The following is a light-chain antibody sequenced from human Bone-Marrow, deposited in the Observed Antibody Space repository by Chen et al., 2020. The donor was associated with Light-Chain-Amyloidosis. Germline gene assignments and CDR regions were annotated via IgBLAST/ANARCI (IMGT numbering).Light chain of an antibody. CDR1: QSINNY. Sequence: DIQMTQSPSSLSASVGDRVTITCRASQSINNYLNWYQHRPGKAPKLLSHAASTLHGGGPSRFSGSGSGTDFTLTITSLQPEDFATYYCQQTFMTPRAFGQGTRLEIK. V-gene: IGKV1-39*01. J-gene: IGKJ5*01. CDR2: AAS. CDR3: QQTFMTPRA.